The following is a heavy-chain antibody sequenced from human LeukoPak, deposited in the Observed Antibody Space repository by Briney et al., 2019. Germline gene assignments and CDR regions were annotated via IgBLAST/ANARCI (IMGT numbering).Heavy chain of an antibody. Sequence: PSETLSLTCAVYGGSFSGYYWSWIRQPPGKGLEWIGEINHSGSTNYNPSLKSRVTISVDTSKNQFSLKLSSVTAADTAVYYCARRVYSYGYLWGGFDYWGQGTLVTVSS. V-gene: IGHV4-34*01. CDR1: GGSFSGYY. D-gene: IGHD5-18*01. CDR3: ARRVYSYGYLWGGFDY. J-gene: IGHJ4*02. CDR2: INHSGST.